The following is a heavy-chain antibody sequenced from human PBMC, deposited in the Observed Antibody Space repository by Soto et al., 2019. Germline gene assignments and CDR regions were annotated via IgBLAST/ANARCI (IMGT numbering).Heavy chain of an antibody. V-gene: IGHV4-39*01. Sequence: SETLSLTCPVSGCSVSSNIYSWGWIRQSPGKGLEWIGIIYSTENTYYHPSLLSRVTISADTSMNEFSLRLSSVTAADTAVYYCARHFSVDYFDYWGQGALVTVPQ. CDR3: ARHFSVDYFDY. CDR2: IYSTENT. CDR1: GCSVSSNIYS. J-gene: IGHJ4*02.